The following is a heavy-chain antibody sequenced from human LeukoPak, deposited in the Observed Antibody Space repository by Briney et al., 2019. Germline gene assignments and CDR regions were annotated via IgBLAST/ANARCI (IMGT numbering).Heavy chain of an antibody. V-gene: IGHV4-4*07. CDR1: GRSITTHY. CDR2: ISITGST. CDR3: AREVDMATQCDY. D-gene: IGHD5-24*01. Sequence: PSDTLSLTCAVSGRSITTHYWSWIRQPAGKGLEWIGLISITGSTNYNPSLKSRVTMPIDTSKNQFSLNLSSVTAADTAVYYCAREVDMATQCDYWDQGTGVTVSS. J-gene: IGHJ4*02.